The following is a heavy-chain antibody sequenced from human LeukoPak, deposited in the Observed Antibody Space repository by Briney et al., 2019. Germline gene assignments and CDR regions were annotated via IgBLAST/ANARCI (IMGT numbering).Heavy chain of an antibody. CDR3: ARGVAVAGDAFDI. V-gene: IGHV3-21*01. Sequence: GGSLRLSCAASGFTFSSYSMNWVRQAPGKGLEWVSSISSSSSYIYYADSVKRRFTISRDNAKNSLYLQMNSLRAEDTAVYYCARGVAVAGDAFDIWGQGTMLSVSS. D-gene: IGHD6-19*01. J-gene: IGHJ3*02. CDR1: GFTFSSYS. CDR2: ISSSSSYI.